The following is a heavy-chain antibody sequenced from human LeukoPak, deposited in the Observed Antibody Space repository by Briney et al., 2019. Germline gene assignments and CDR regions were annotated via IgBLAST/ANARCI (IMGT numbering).Heavy chain of an antibody. Sequence: SETLSLTCTVSGGSISSSSYYWGWIRQPPGKGLEWIGSIYYSGSTYYNLSLKSRVTISVDTSKNQFSLKLSSVTAADTAVYYCARRVSGAPDAFDIWGQGTMVTVSS. V-gene: IGHV4-39*07. CDR2: IYYSGST. J-gene: IGHJ3*02. CDR3: ARRVSGAPDAFDI. D-gene: IGHD1-26*01. CDR1: GGSISSSSYY.